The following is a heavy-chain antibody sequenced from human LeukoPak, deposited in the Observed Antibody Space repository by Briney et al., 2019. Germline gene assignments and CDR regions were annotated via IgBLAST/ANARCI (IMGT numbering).Heavy chain of an antibody. CDR2: IYTSGGT. J-gene: IGHJ4*02. Sequence: LETLSLTCAVSGGSLSSYYWSWSRQTAGEGLEWIGRIYTSGGTNYNPPLTSRVTMSVETSKKKFSLKMRSVTAADTAVYYCARNVDARDSSSWFGYWGQGTLVTVSS. CDR1: GGSLSSYY. CDR3: ARNVDARDSSSWFGY. D-gene: IGHD6-13*01. V-gene: IGHV4-59*10.